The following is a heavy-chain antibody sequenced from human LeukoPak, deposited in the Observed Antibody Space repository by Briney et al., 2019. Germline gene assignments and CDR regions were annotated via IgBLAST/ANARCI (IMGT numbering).Heavy chain of an antibody. CDR1: GFTFSSYG. J-gene: IGHJ4*02. D-gene: IGHD4-17*01. CDR2: ISYDGSDK. CDR3: AKAPKSTTVTPDY. V-gene: IGHV3-30*18. Sequence: GGSLRLSCAASGFTFSSYGMHWVRQAPGKGLEWVAVISYDGSDKYYADSVKGRFTISRDNSKNTLYLQVNSLRAEDTAVYYCAKAPKSTTVTPDYWGQGTLVTVSS.